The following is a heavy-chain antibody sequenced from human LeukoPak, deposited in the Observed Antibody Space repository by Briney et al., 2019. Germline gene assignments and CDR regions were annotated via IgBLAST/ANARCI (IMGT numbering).Heavy chain of an antibody. CDR3: ARDSDNRHSERGFDY. Sequence: ASVTVSCESSGHTFNVYYILGAPQAPGQGLEWMGWINPNSGETNSAQKFQGRVTMTGDTSISTAYMELSRLTPDETGGYYCARDSDNRHSERGFDYWGQGTLVTVSS. D-gene: IGHD1-1*01. V-gene: IGHV1-2*02. J-gene: IGHJ4*02. CDR2: INPNSGET. CDR1: GHTFNVYY.